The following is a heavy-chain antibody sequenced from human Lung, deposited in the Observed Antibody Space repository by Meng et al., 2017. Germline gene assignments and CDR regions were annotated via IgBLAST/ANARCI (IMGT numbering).Heavy chain of an antibody. CDR1: GFTFSSYY. D-gene: IGHD3-22*01. V-gene: IGHV3-66*01. CDR2: IYSGGST. J-gene: IGHJ5*02. CDR3: ARVRQGDISSYSNWFDP. Sequence: VQLVESGGGLVKHVGSLRLSCAASGFTFSSYYMSWIRQATGKGLEWVSVIYSGGSTYYAYSVKGRFTISRDNSKITLYFQMNSLRAEDTAVYYCARVRQGDISSYSNWFDPWGQGTLVTVSS.